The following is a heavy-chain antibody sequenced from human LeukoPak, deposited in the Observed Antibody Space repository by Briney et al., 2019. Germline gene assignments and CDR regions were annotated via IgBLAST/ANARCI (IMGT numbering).Heavy chain of an antibody. J-gene: IGHJ5*02. D-gene: IGHD4-11*01. CDR1: GFTFSIYA. Sequence: GGSLRLSCAASGFTFSIYAMSWARHAPVKGLEWVSPIIGSGGSTYYTDSVKGGFTISRDNSKNTLYLQINSLRAEATAVSYCAKDLQDGYWFAPWGQGTLVTVS. CDR2: IIGSGGST. CDR3: AKDLQDGYWFAP. V-gene: IGHV3-23*01.